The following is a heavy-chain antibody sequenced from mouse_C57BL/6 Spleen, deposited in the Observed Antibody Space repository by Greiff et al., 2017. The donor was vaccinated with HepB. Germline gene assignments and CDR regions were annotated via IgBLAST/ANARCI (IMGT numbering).Heavy chain of an antibody. D-gene: IGHD1-1*01. CDR1: GYTFTSYG. Sequence: LQQSGAELARPGASVKLSCKASGYTFTSYGISWVKQRTGQGLEWIGEIYPRSGNTYYNEKFKGKATLTADKSSSTAYMELRSLTSEDSAVYFCAQGGFITTVEEAMDYWGQGTSVTVSS. CDR3: AQGGFITTVEEAMDY. J-gene: IGHJ4*01. V-gene: IGHV1-81*01. CDR2: IYPRSGNT.